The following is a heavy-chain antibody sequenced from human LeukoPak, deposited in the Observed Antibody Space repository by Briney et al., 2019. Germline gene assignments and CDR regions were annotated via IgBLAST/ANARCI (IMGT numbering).Heavy chain of an antibody. CDR2: IYSGGST. J-gene: IGHJ4*02. D-gene: IGHD2-2*02. CDR3: ARALGYCSSTSCYSDY. V-gene: IGHV3-66*02. CDR1: GFTVSSSY. Sequence: GGSLRLSCAASGFTVSSSYMSWVRQAPGKGLEWASVIYSGGSTYYADSVKGRFTISRDNSKNTLYLQMNSLRAEDTAVYYCARALGYCSSTSCYSDYWGQGTLVTVSS.